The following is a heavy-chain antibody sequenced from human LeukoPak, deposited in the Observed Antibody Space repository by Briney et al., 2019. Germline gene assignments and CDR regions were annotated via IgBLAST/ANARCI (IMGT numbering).Heavy chain of an antibody. Sequence: GGSLRLSCAASGFTFSTFSMNWVRQPPGKGLEWVSYIGSSLNTKYYADSVKGRFTISRDNAKNSLYLQMNSLRDEDTAVYYCVTVGMTSIWSYLRFDPRGQGTLVSVSS. J-gene: IGHJ5*02. D-gene: IGHD1-26*01. V-gene: IGHV3-48*02. CDR3: VTVGMTSIWSYLRFDP. CDR2: IGSSLNTK. CDR1: GFTFSTFS.